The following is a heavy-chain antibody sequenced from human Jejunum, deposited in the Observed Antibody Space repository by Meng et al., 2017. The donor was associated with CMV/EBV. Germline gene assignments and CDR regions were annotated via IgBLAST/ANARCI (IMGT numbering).Heavy chain of an antibody. V-gene: IGHV4-38-2*01. D-gene: IGHD2-2*01. J-gene: IGHJ5*02. CDR2: VYHSGTT. CDR1: YY. CDR3: ARNLPMCGTTNCYRAENWFDP. Sequence: YYWGWIRQPPGKGLEWIGSVYHSGTTYYNPSLKSRVTISVDMSKNQFSLKMNSVTAADTAVYYCARNLPMCGTTNCYRAENWFDPWGQGTLVTVSS.